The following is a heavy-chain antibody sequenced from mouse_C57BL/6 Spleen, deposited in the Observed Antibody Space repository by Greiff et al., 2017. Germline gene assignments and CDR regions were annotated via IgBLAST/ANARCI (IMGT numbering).Heavy chain of an antibody. V-gene: IGHV6-3*01. D-gene: IGHD1-1*01. CDR2: IRLKSDNYAT. Sequence: EVKVEESGGGLVQPGGSMKLSCVASGFTFSNFWMNWVRQSPEKGLEWVAQIRLKSDNYATHYAESVKGRFTISRDDSKSSVYLQMNNLRAEDTGIYYCAPYYYFDYWGQGTTLTVSS. CDR3: APYYYFDY. J-gene: IGHJ2*01. CDR1: GFTFSNFW.